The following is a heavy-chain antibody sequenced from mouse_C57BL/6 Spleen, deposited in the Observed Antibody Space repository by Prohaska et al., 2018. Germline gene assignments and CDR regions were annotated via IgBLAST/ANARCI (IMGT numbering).Heavy chain of an antibody. CDR3: ARRLGRGYFDY. Sequence: EVQLQQSGPELVKPGASVKISCKASGYSFTGYYMNWVKQSPEKSLEWIGEINPSTGGTTYNQKFKAKATLTVDKSSSTAYMQLKSLTSEDSAVYYCARRLGRGYFDYWGQGTTLTVSS. J-gene: IGHJ2*01. CDR2: INPSTGGT. CDR1: GYSFTGYY. D-gene: IGHD4-1*01. V-gene: IGHV1-42*01.